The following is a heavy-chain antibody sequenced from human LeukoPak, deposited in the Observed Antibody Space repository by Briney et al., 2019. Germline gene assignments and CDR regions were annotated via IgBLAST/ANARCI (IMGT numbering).Heavy chain of an antibody. J-gene: IGHJ4*02. CDR2: ISTDGSTT. CDR3: ATLSQTPPFDY. V-gene: IGHV3-74*01. CDR1: GFTFTTYW. Sequence: GASLRLSCAASGFTFTTYWMHWVRQAPGKGLVWVSLISTDGSTTRYTDSVRGRFTISRDNAKNTLYLEMNSLRAEDTAVYYCATLSQTPPFDYWGRGTQVTVSS.